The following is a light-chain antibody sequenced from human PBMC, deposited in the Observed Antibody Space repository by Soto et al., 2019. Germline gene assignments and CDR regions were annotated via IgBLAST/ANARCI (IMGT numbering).Light chain of an antibody. Sequence: EVVIYQSPSTVSVSPAERATLSCSSSQSISDKLVWYQQKLGQAPRLLIYGASTRATGIPARFSGSGSGTEFTLTISSLQYEDFAVYYCQQYNNWPPITFGQGTRPENK. CDR3: QQYNNWPPIT. CDR2: GAS. V-gene: IGKV3-15*01. CDR1: QSISDK. J-gene: IGKJ5*01.